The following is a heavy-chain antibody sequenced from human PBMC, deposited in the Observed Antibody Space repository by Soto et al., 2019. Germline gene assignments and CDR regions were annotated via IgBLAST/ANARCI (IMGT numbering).Heavy chain of an antibody. V-gene: IGHV4-39*01. CDR2: IYYTGIT. CDR3: ARQGSSFRPPRPNWFDP. D-gene: IGHD6-6*01. CDR1: GDSISRSPYY. J-gene: IGHJ5*02. Sequence: SETLSLTCTVSGDSISRSPYYWGWIRQPPGKGLDWIGSIYYTGITYYNPSFESRITISADSSKNQFSLRLTSVNAADTAVYYCARQGSSFRPPRPNWFDPWGQGTLVTV.